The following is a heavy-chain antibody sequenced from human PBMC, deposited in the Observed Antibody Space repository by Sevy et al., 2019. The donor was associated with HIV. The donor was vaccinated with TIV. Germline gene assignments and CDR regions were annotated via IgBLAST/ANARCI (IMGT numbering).Heavy chain of an antibody. D-gene: IGHD3-10*01. J-gene: IGHJ4*02. CDR3: ARDRRVEYGGSDY. CDR1: GFTFSNHW. Sequence: GGSLRLSCAVSGFTFSNHWMTWVRQTPGKGLEWVANITKDGTDKFYVDSVMGRFSISRDNAKVLLYLQMNSLRVEDTAVYYCARDRRVEYGGSDYWGQGTLVTVSS. V-gene: IGHV3-7*03. CDR2: ITKDGTDK.